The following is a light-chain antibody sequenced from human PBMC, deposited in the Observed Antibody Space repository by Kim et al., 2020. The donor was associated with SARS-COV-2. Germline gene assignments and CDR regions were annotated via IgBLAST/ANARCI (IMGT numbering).Light chain of an antibody. CDR1: SSDVGGYNY. CDR2: DVG. V-gene: IGLV2-14*03. J-gene: IGLJ2*01. CDR3: SSYTVNTTPV. Sequence: QSALTQPASVSGSPGQSITISCTGTSSDVGGYNYVSWYQQHPGKAPKLMIYDVGNRPSGVSNRFSGSKSGNTASLTISGLQAEDEADYYCSSYTVNTTPVFGGGTQLTVL.